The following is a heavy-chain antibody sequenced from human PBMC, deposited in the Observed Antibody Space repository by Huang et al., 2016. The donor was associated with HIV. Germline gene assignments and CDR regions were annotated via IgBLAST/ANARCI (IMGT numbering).Heavy chain of an antibody. J-gene: IGHJ4*02. D-gene: IGHD3-22*01. V-gene: IGHV1-24*01. CDR1: GSTLTEFS. CDR3: ATVYRRFRNHDSGDYYFDY. Sequence: QVQLVQPGAEVKKPGASVKVSCRVSGSTLTEFSMPWVRQAPGNGLEGMVGFDTEDCETSYAQKFQGRVTMTEDTATDTAYRELGSLRSEDTAVYYCATVYRRFRNHDSGDYYFDYWDQGTLVTVSS. CDR2: FDTEDCET.